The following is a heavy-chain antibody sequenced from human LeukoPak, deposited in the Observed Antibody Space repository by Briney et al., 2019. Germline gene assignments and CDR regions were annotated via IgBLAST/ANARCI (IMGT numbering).Heavy chain of an antibody. Sequence: GGSLRLSCAASGFTFSSYSMNWVRQAPGEGLEWVSSISSSSSYIHYADSVKGRFTISRDNSKNTLYLQMNSLRAEDTAVYYCAKDPTSYYYDSSGLGGYWGQGTLVTVSS. J-gene: IGHJ4*02. D-gene: IGHD3-22*01. V-gene: IGHV3-21*01. CDR1: GFTFSSYS. CDR3: AKDPTSYYYDSSGLGGY. CDR2: ISSSSSYI.